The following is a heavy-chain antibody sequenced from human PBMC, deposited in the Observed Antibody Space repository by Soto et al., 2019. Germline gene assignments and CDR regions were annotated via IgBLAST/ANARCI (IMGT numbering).Heavy chain of an antibody. V-gene: IGHV3-21*02. CDR2: IGNSNNPT. CDR1: GFTFSDYS. CDR3: AGEEGYCYGGSWFGGAFDF. D-gene: IGHD2-15*01. Sequence: EVQLVESGGGLVKPGGSPRLSCAASGFTFSDYSMLWVRQAPGKGLEWLAFIGNSNNPTFYADSVRGRFTISRDNPKNSVYLQMDSLGEEDPAVYFCAGEEGYCYGGSWFGGAFDFWGQGTIVTVSS. J-gene: IGHJ3*01.